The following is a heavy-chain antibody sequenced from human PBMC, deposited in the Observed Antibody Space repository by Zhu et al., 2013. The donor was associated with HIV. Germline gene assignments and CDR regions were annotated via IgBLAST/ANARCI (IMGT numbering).Heavy chain of an antibody. J-gene: IGHJ4*02. Sequence: VQLQQWGAGLLKPSETLSLTCAVYGGSFSGYYWSWIRQPPGKGLEWIGEINHSGSTNYNPSLKGRVTISVDTSKNQFSLKLSSVTAADTAVYYCARVDNRYFDYWGQGTLVTVSS. CDR2: INHSGST. CDR1: GGSFSGYY. CDR3: ARVDNRYFDY. V-gene: IGHV4-34*01. D-gene: IGHD1-1*01.